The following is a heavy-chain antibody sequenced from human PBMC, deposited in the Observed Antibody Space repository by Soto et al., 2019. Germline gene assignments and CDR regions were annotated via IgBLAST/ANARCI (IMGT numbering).Heavy chain of an antibody. CDR2: ISESAGSS. Sequence: EVQLLESGGGLVQPGGSLRLSCAASGFTFSSYAMSWVRQAPGKGLEWVSAISESAGSSYYADSVKGRFTISRDNPKNTLYLQTNSLRAEDTAVYYCAKGRSVTGFQHWGQGTLVTVSS. CDR3: AKGRSVTGFQH. CDR1: GFTFSSYA. J-gene: IGHJ1*01. V-gene: IGHV3-23*01.